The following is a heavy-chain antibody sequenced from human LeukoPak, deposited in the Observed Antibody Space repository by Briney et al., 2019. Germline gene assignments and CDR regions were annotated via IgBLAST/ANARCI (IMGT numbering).Heavy chain of an antibody. V-gene: IGHV1-18*04. CDR2: ISAYNGNT. Sequence: ASVKVSCKASGYTFTSYGISWVRQAPGQGLEWMGWISAYNGNTNYAQKLQGRVTMTTDTSTSIAYMELRSLRSDDTAVYYCARGQYQLLRRDPAKYYFDYWGQGTLVTVSS. CDR3: ARGQYQLLRRDPAKYYFDY. D-gene: IGHD2-2*01. J-gene: IGHJ4*02. CDR1: GYTFTSYG.